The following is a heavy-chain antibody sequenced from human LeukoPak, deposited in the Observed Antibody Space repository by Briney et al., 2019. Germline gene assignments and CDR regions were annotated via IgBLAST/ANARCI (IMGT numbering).Heavy chain of an antibody. CDR3: ARGPWGSSYGSDY. CDR1: GGSISSYY. CDR2: IYYSGST. J-gene: IGHJ4*02. Sequence: SETLSLTCTVSGGSISSYYWSWIRQPPGKGLEWIGYIYYSGSTNYNPSLKSRVTISVDTSKNQFSLKLSSVTAADTAVYYCARGPWGSSYGSDYWGQGTLVTVSS. V-gene: IGHV4-59*01. D-gene: IGHD6-13*01.